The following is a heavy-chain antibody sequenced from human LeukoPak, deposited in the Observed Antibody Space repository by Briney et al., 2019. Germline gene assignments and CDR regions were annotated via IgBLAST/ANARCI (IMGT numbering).Heavy chain of an antibody. CDR3: ARTTQYYYDSSGPFDY. Sequence: PSETLSLTCTVSGGSISSGGYYWSWIRQHPGKGLEWIGYIYYSGSTYYNPSLKSRVTISVDTSKNQFSLKLSSATAADTAVYYCARTTQYYYDSSGPFDYWGQGTLVTVSS. V-gene: IGHV4-31*03. CDR2: IYYSGST. J-gene: IGHJ4*02. D-gene: IGHD3-22*01. CDR1: GGSISSGGYY.